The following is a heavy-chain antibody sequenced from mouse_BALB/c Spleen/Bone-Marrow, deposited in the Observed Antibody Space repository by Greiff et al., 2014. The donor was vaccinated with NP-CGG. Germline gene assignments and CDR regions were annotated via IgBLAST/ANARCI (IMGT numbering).Heavy chain of an antibody. CDR2: IWGSGST. CDR1: GFSLTNSG. Sequence: VQLQQSGTRLSARKKNLSITCTVSGFSLTNSGISWVRQPPGKGLEWLGVIWGSGSTNYNSALISRLSISKDRSKSQVLVKLNSLQTDDTATDYCRGGTGFAYWGQGTLVTVSA. CDR3: RGGTGFAY. J-gene: IGHJ3*01. V-gene: IGHV2-3*01.